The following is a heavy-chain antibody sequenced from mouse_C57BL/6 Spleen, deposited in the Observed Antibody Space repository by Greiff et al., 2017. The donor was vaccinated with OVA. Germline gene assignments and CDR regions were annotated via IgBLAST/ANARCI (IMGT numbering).Heavy chain of an antibody. CDR1: GYTFTGYW. CDR2: ILPGGGST. CDR3: ARWLGSLMDY. J-gene: IGHJ4*01. Sequence: QVQLKESGAELMKPGASVKLSCKATGYTFTGYWIEWVKQRPGHGLEWIGEILPGGGSTNYNEKFKGKATFTADTSSNTAYMQLSSLTTEDSASYYCARWLGSLMDYWGQGTSVTVSS. V-gene: IGHV1-9*01. D-gene: IGHD2-2*01.